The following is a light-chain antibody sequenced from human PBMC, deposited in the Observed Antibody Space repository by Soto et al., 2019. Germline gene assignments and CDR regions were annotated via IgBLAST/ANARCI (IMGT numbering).Light chain of an antibody. Sequence: QSVLTQPASVSGSPGQSITISCTGTSSDIGCYNYVSWYQQHPGKAPKLMIYDVSNRPSGVSNRFSGSKSGNTASLTISGLQAEDEADYYCSSYISSSTLYVFGTGTKVTVL. V-gene: IGLV2-14*01. CDR2: DVS. J-gene: IGLJ1*01. CDR3: SSYISSSTLYV. CDR1: SSDIGCYNY.